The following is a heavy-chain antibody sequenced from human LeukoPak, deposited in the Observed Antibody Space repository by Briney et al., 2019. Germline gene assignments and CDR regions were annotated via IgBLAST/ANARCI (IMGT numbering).Heavy chain of an antibody. Sequence: GGSLKISCWGSGYNFNTHWVSWVRQMPGKGVEWMGRVQPNDSNTKYSPSFQGHVSISADKSISTAYLQWSSLRASDAAMYYCARLAVAGDYWGQGTLVTVSS. CDR3: ARLAVAGDY. V-gene: IGHV5-10-1*01. CDR2: VQPNDSNT. D-gene: IGHD6-19*01. CDR1: GYNFNTHW. J-gene: IGHJ4*02.